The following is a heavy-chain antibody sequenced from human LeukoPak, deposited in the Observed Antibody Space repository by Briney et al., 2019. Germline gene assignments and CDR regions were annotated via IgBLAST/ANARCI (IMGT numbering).Heavy chain of an antibody. CDR2: INPNSGGT. CDR1: GYTFTDYN. Sequence: GASVKVSCKASGYTFTDYNIHWVRQAPGQGLEWMGWINPNSGGTNYAQKFQGRVTMTRDTSIGTAYMDLSSLISDDTAVYYCATHPFGFWGQGTLVTVSS. CDR3: ATHPFGF. V-gene: IGHV1-2*02. J-gene: IGHJ4*02.